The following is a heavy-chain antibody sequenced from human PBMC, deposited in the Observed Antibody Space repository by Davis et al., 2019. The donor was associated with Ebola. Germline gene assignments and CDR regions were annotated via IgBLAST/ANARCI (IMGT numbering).Heavy chain of an antibody. J-gene: IGHJ4*02. CDR3: ARDDRTYRGSYGPIDY. CDR1: GFTFSSYS. V-gene: IGHV3-21*01. Sequence: PGGSLRLSCAASGFTFSSYSMNWVRQAPGKGLEWVSSISSSSSYIYYADSVKGRFTISRDNAKNSLYLQMNSLRAEDTAVYYCARDDRTYRGSYGPIDYWGQGTLVTVSS. D-gene: IGHD1-26*01. CDR2: ISSSSSYI.